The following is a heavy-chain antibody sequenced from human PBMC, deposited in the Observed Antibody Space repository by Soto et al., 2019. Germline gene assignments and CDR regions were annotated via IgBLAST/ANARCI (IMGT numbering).Heavy chain of an antibody. CDR1: GGTFSSYT. J-gene: IGHJ5*02. CDR3: ARGPAAIVNWFDP. V-gene: IGHV1-69*02. D-gene: IGHD2-2*01. Sequence: QVQLVQSGAEVKKPGSSVKVSCKASGGTFSSYTISWVRQAPGQGLEWMGRIIPILGIANYAQKFQGGVAIPAPKSTNPAYMELSSLRSEDTAVYYCARGPAAIVNWFDPWGQGTLVTVSS. CDR2: IIPILGIA.